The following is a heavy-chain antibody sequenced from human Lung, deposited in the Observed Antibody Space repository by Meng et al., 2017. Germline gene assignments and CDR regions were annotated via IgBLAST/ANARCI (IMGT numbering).Heavy chain of an antibody. J-gene: IGHJ4*02. CDR1: GGSFSDYY. Sequence: QVQLQLWGAGLLKPSETLSLTCVVCGGSFSDYYWSWIRQSPGKGLEWIGEINHSGSTNYNPSLESRATISVDTSQNNLSLKLSSVTAADSAVYYCARGPTTMAHDFDYWGQGTLVTVSS. D-gene: IGHD4-11*01. CDR3: ARGPTTMAHDFDY. CDR2: INHSGST. V-gene: IGHV4-34*01.